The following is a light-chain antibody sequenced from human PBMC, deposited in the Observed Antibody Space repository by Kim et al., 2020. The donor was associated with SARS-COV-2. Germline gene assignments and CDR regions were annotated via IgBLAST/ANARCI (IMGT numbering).Light chain of an antibody. J-gene: IGKJ3*01. CDR3: QQYGSSPFT. CDR1: QTVISKD. Sequence: SPGESATLSCRASQTVISKDLVWYQQQPGQAPRLLIYGASNRATGIPDRFSGSGSGTDFTLTISRLEPEDFAVYYCQQYGSSPFTFGPGTKVDIK. CDR2: GAS. V-gene: IGKV3-20*01.